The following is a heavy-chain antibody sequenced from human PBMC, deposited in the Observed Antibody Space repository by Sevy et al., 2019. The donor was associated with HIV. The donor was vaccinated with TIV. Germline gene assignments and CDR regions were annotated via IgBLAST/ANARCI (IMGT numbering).Heavy chain of an antibody. Sequence: GGSLRLSCAATGFTFSNYAMHWVRQAPGKGMEWVAIIWSDGAYQYHGDSVKGRFTISRDNSKNTLYLQMNNVRVEDTAVDYCARGGYYYDNAAYDPLLSWGQGTLVTVSS. D-gene: IGHD3-22*01. J-gene: IGHJ4*02. V-gene: IGHV3-33*01. CDR2: IWSDGAYQ. CDR3: ARGGYYYDNAAYDPLLS. CDR1: GFTFSNYA.